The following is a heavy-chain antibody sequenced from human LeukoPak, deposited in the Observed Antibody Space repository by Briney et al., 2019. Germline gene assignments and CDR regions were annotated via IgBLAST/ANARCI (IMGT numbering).Heavy chain of an antibody. J-gene: IGHJ6*02. CDR1: GFTFSSYE. V-gene: IGHV3-48*03. Sequence: PGGSLRLSCAASGFTFSSYEMNWVRQAPGKGLEWVSYISSSGSTIYYADSVKGRFTISRDNAKNSLYLQMNSLRAEDTAVYYCATSQDCSSTSCYTDYYYGMDVWGQGTTVTVSS. D-gene: IGHD2-2*01. CDR2: ISSSGSTI. CDR3: ATSQDCSSTSCYTDYYYGMDV.